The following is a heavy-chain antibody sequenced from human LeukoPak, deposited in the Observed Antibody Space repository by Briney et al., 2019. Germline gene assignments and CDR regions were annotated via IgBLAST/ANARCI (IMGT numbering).Heavy chain of an antibody. Sequence: SETLSLTCTVSGGSITNNNYYWDWIRQPPGKGLEWIGDFYYSRSTHYNPSLKSRVTISADTSKNHFSLTLSSVTAADTAIYYCARHTRPGYSGYENASDIWGQGTMVTVSS. CDR3: ARHTRPGYSGYENASDI. J-gene: IGHJ3*02. D-gene: IGHD5-12*01. CDR1: GGSITNNNYY. V-gene: IGHV4-39*01. CDR2: FYYSRST.